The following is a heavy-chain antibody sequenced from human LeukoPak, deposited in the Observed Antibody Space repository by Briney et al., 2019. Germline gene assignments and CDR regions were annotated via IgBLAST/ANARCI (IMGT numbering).Heavy chain of an antibody. V-gene: IGHV4-59*05. CDR2: IYYSGRT. CDR1: GGSISSYY. D-gene: IGHD6-19*01. Sequence: SETLTLTCTVSGGSISSYYWSWIRQPPGKGLEWIGSIYYSGRTYYNSSLKSRVTISVDTSKNQFSLKLSSVTASDTAIYYCASTKLGYSSGWHWGQGTLVTVSS. J-gene: IGHJ4*02. CDR3: ASTKLGYSSGWH.